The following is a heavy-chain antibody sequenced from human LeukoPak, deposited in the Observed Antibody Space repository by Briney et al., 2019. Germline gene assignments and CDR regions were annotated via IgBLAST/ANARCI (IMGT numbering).Heavy chain of an antibody. CDR2: IIPIFGTA. CDR3: ARGGYCSSTSCYSWFDP. V-gene: IGHV1-69*05. D-gene: IGHD2-2*01. Sequence: ASVKVSSKASGGTFSSYAISWVRQAPGQGLEWMGGIIPIFGTANYAQKFQGRVTITTDESTSTAYVELSSLRSEDTAVYYCARGGYCSSTSCYSWFDPWGQGTLVTVSS. J-gene: IGHJ5*02. CDR1: GGTFSSYA.